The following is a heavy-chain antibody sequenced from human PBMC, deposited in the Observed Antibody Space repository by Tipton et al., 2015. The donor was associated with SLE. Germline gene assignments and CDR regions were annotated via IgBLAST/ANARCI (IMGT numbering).Heavy chain of an antibody. V-gene: IGHV4-61*01. D-gene: IGHD6-25*01. CDR2: IYYSGST. J-gene: IGHJ4*02. CDR3: ARDRIMAASGFDY. CDR1: GGSVSSGSYY. Sequence: TLSLTCTVSGGSVSSGSYYWSWIRQPPGKGLEWIGYIYYSGSTNYNPSLKSRVTISADTSKNQFSLKLSSVTAADTAVHYCARDRIMAASGFDYWGQGTLVTVSS.